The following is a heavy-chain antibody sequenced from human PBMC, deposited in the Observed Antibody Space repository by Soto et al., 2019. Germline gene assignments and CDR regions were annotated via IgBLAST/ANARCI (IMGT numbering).Heavy chain of an antibody. CDR2: SRDKPQAYST. CDR1: GFTFSNYK. J-gene: IGHJ4*02. D-gene: IGHD3-22*01. CDR3: VRATYFSDSSGYTRCLDS. Sequence: GGSLRLSCAVFGFTFSNYKMSWVRQAPGKGLEWVGRSRDKPQAYSTTYAASVKGRFTASSDESKNSAYLQMNSLKTEDTDVSYCVRATYFSDSSGYTRCLDSWGQGTLVTVSS. V-gene: IGHV3-72*01.